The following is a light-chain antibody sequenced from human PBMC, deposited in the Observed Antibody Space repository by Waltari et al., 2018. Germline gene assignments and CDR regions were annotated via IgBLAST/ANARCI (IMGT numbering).Light chain of an antibody. Sequence: FPMPQSTSSMCASVSEKVNITCQASQDISNYLNWYQQQPGKAPKLLIYDASNLETGVPSRFSGSGSGTDFTFTISSLQPEDIATYYCQQYDNLPSITFGQGTRLEIK. CDR2: DAS. V-gene: IGKV1-33*01. J-gene: IGKJ5*01. CDR3: QQYDNLPSIT. CDR1: QDISNY.